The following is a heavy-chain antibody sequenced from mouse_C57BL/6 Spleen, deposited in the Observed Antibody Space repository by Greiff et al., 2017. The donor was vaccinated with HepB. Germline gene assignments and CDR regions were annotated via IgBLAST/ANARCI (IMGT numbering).Heavy chain of an antibody. J-gene: IGHJ2*01. V-gene: IGHV1-26*01. CDR1: GYTFTDYY. CDR3: ARQLRLDY. CDR2: INPNNGGT. D-gene: IGHD3-2*02. Sequence: EVQLQQSGPELVKPGASVKISCKASGYTFTDYYMNWVKQSHGKSLEWIGDINPNNGGTSYNQKFKGKATLTVDKSSSTAYMELRSLTSEDSAVCYCARQLRLDYWGQGTTLTVSS.